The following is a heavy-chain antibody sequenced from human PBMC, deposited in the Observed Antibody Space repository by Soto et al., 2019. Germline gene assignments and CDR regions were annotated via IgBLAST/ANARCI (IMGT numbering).Heavy chain of an antibody. Sequence: GGSLRLSCEASGFAFSGYWMSWVRQAPGKGLEWVADIKHDGSVQYYVDSVKGRFTISRDNAKKLLSLQMNGLRAEDTALYYCARAPYSNAWYRFDLWGQGTLVTVSS. CDR3: ARAPYSNAWYRFDL. D-gene: IGHD4-4*01. J-gene: IGHJ4*02. V-gene: IGHV3-7*03. CDR1: GFAFSGYW. CDR2: IKHDGSVQ.